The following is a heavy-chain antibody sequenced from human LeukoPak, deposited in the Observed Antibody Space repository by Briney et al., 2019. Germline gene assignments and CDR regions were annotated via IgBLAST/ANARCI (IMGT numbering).Heavy chain of an antibody. D-gene: IGHD3-3*01. J-gene: IGHJ6*03. Sequence: GGSLRLSCAASGFTFSGSAIHWVRQASGKGLEWVGRIKSKAKNYATTYPASVEGRFTIFRDDSKDTAYLQMNSLKIEDTAVYFCAKLGGEVRFLEYLRTNYYYYYYMDVWGKGTTVTVSS. CDR2: IKSKAKNYAT. V-gene: IGHV3-73*01. CDR3: AKLGGEVRFLEYLRTNYYYYYYMDV. CDR1: GFTFSGSA.